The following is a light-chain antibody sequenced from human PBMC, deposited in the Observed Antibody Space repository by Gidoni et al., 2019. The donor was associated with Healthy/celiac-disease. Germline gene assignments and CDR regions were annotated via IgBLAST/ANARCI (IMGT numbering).Light chain of an antibody. CDR1: QGISNS. CDR3: QQYYSTGT. Sequence: DIQMTQSPSSLSASVGDRVTSTCRASQGISNSLAWYQQKPGKAPKLLLYAASRLESGVPSRFSGSGSGTDYTLTISSLQPEDFATYYCQQYYSTGTFXQXTKLEIK. V-gene: IGKV1-NL1*01. CDR2: AAS. J-gene: IGKJ2*02.